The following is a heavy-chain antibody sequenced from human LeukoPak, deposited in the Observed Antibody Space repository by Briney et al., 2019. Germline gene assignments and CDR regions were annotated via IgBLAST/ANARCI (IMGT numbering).Heavy chain of an antibody. D-gene: IGHD2-21*02. CDR1: GFTFSSYA. Sequence: GGSLRLSCAASGFTFSSYAMSWVRQAPGKGLEWVSAISGSGGSTYYADSVKGRFTISRDNAKNSLYLQMNSLRAEDTAVYYCARAVNPPGDIDYWGQGTLVTVSS. V-gene: IGHV3-23*01. J-gene: IGHJ4*02. CDR3: ARAVNPPGDIDY. CDR2: ISGSGGST.